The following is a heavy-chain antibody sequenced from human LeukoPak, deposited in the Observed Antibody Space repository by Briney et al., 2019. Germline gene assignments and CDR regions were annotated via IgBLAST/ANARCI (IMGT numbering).Heavy chain of an antibody. Sequence: SETLSLTCTVSGGSISSYYWSWIRQPAGKGLEWIGRIYTSGSTNYNPSLKSRVTMSVDTSKNQFSLKLSSVTAADTAVYYCERHSLAVDWFDPWGQGTLVTVSS. CDR2: IYTSGST. CDR3: ERHSLAVDWFDP. CDR1: GGSISSYY. V-gene: IGHV4-4*07. J-gene: IGHJ5*02.